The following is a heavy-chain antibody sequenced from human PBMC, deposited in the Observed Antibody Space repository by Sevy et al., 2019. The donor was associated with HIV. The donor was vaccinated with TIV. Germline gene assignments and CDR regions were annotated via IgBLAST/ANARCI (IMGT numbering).Heavy chain of an antibody. CDR2: ISGSGLST. V-gene: IGHV3-23*01. D-gene: IGHD3-10*01. CDR3: AKVYYYDSGTVIPRGMDV. J-gene: IGHJ6*02. CDR1: GFTFDNNA. Sequence: QLGGSLRLSCAASGFTFDNNAMYWVRQAPGKGLEWVSAISGSGLSTNYAASVRGRFTISRDISKTTLYLQMNSLRAEDTAVYYCAKVYYYDSGTVIPRGMDVWGQGTTVTVSS.